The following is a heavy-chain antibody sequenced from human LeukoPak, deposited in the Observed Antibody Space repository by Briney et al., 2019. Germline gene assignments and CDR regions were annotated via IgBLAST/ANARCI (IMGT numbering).Heavy chain of an antibody. V-gene: IGHV4-38-2*02. CDR1: GGSISSYY. D-gene: IGHD3-9*01. J-gene: IGHJ4*02. CDR3: ARAGGLRYFDWLSELDFDN. Sequence: SETLSLTCTVSGGSISSYYWSWIRQPPGKGLEWIGSIYHSGSTYYNPSLKSRVTISVDTSKNQFSLKLSSVTAADTAVYYCARAGGLRYFDWLSELDFDNWGQGTLVTVSS. CDR2: IYHSGST.